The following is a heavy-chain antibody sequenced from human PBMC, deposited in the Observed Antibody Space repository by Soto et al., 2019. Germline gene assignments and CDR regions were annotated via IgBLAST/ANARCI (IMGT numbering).Heavy chain of an antibody. CDR2: ISYDGSNK. CDR1: GFTFSSYG. V-gene: IGHV3-30*18. D-gene: IGHD3-10*01. Sequence: QVQLVESGGGVVQPGRSLRLSCAASGFTFSSYGMHWVRQAPGKGLEWVAVISYDGSNKYYADSVKGRFTISRDNSKNTLYLQMSSLRAEDTAVYYCANSVLLWFGETTPYMDVWGKGTTVTVSS. J-gene: IGHJ6*03. CDR3: ANSVLLWFGETTPYMDV.